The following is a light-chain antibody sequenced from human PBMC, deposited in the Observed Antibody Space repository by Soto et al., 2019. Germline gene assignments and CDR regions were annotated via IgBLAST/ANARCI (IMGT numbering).Light chain of an antibody. CDR2: EVS. CDR3: CSFAGGTNLV. V-gene: IGLV2-8*01. J-gene: IGLJ1*01. Sequence: QSALIQPPSASGSPGQSVTISCTGTRRDIGGYDFVSWYQQHPGKAPKLMISEVSNRPSGVPDRFSGSKSGNTASLTISGLQTDDEADYYCCSFAGGTNLVFGTGTKLTVL. CDR1: RRDIGGYDF.